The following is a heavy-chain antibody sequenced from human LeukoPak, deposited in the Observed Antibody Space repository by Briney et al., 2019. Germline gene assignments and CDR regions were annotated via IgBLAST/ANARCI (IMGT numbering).Heavy chain of an antibody. D-gene: IGHD3-10*01. J-gene: IGHJ4*02. Sequence: PSETLSLTCTVSGGSISDYYWSWNRQPPGKGLGWIGYIYYSGITNYNPSLKTRVTILVDTSKNQFSLKLSSVTAADTAVDYCARWGSNMAREKGDHWGQGTLVTVSS. CDR3: ARWGSNMAREKGDH. CDR1: GGSISDYY. CDR2: IYYSGIT. V-gene: IGHV4-59*08.